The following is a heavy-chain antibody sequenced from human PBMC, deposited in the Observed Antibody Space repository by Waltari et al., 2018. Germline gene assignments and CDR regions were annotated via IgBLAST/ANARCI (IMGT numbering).Heavy chain of an antibody. CDR2: IYTSGST. J-gene: IGHJ4*02. D-gene: IGHD3-22*01. Sequence: QVQLQESGPGLVKPSETLSLTCTVSGGSISSYYWSWIRKPAGKGLEWIGRIYTSGSTNYNPSLKSRVTMSVDTSKNQFSLKLSSVTAADTAVYYCARGGSGHSSGYFVYWGQGTLVTVSS. CDR1: GGSISSYY. CDR3: ARGGSGHSSGYFVY. V-gene: IGHV4-4*07.